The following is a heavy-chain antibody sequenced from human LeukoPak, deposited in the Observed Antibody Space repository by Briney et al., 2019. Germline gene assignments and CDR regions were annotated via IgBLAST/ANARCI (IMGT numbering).Heavy chain of an antibody. V-gene: IGHV4-30-4*08. J-gene: IGHJ4*02. CDR3: AREFAVTKTKIFDY. D-gene: IGHD4-17*01. Sequence: SETLSLTCTVSGGSISSGDYYWNWIRQPPGKGLERIGFIYYSGSTYYNPSLKSRVTISADTSKNRFSLKLSSVTAADTAVYFCAREFAVTKTKIFDYWGEGTLVTVSS. CDR1: GGSISSGDYY. CDR2: IYYSGST.